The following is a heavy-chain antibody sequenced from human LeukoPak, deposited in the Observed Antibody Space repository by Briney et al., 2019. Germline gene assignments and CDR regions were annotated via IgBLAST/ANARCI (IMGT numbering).Heavy chain of an antibody. Sequence: PGGSLRVSCAASGFTFSSYWFNWVRQTPGEGLEWVANIKEDGSERYHVDSVKGRFTISRDNAKSSLYLQMNSLRAEDTALYYCARSIMGGGAFDCWGQGTQVTVSS. V-gene: IGHV3-7*03. J-gene: IGHJ4*02. D-gene: IGHD3-10*01. CDR3: ARSIMGGGAFDC. CDR2: IKEDGSER. CDR1: GFTFSSYW.